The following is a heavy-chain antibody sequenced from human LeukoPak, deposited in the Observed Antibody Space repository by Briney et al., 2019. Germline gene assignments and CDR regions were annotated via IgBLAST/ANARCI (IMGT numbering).Heavy chain of an antibody. V-gene: IGHV4-59*01. Sequence: SETLSLTCTVSGGSISGYYWTWIRRPPGKGLEYIGYIYYSGSTNHNPSLKGRVTISVDTSKNQFSLKLSSVTAADTAVYYCARGRYTFDYWGQGTLVTVSS. D-gene: IGHD1-1*01. J-gene: IGHJ4*02. CDR2: IYYSGST. CDR3: ARGRYTFDY. CDR1: GGSISGYY.